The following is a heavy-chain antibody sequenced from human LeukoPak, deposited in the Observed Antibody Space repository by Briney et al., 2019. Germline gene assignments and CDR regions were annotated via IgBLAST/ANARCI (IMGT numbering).Heavy chain of an antibody. V-gene: IGHV4-34*01. J-gene: IGHJ4*02. D-gene: IGHD6-13*01. CDR2: INHSGST. CDR1: GGSFSGYY. CDR3: ARSGSRSPPPL. Sequence: SGTLSLTCAVYGGSFSGYYWSWIRQPPGKGLEWIAEINHSGSTNYNPSLKSRATISLDTSKNQFSLKLSSVTAADTAVYYCARSGSRSPPPLWGQGTLVTVSS.